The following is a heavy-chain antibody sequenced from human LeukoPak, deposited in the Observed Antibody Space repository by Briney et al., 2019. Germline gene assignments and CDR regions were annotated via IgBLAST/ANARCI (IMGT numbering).Heavy chain of an antibody. CDR3: ARPRSDLYGLDV. CDR2: ISSSGSRI. Sequence: GGSLRLSCAAFGFIFNTYEINWVCQAPGKGLEWVSYISSSGSRIYYADSVKGRFTISRDNAKNSLYLQMNSLRAEDTAIYYCARPRSDLYGLDVWGQGTTVIVSS. CDR1: GFIFNTYE. V-gene: IGHV3-48*03. J-gene: IGHJ6*02.